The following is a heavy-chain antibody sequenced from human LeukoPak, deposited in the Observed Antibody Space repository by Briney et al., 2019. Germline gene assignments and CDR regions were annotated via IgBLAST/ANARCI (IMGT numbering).Heavy chain of an antibody. D-gene: IGHD3-16*02. Sequence: GGSLRLSCAASGFTFSSYSMNWVRQAPGKGLEWVSSISSSSSYIYYADSVKGRFTISRDNAKNSLYLQMNSLRAEDTAVYYCARGKYDCVWGSYRPYFDYWGQGTLVTVSS. V-gene: IGHV3-21*01. J-gene: IGHJ4*02. CDR3: ARGKYDCVWGSYRPYFDY. CDR2: ISSSSSYI. CDR1: GFTFSSYS.